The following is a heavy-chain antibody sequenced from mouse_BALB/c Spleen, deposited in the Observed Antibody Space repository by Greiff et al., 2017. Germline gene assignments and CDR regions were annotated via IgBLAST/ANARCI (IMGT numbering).Heavy chain of an antibody. CDR2: ISDGGSYT. V-gene: IGHV5-4*02. Sequence: EVQVVESGGGLVKPGGSLKLSCAASGFTFSDYYMYWVRQTPEKRLEWVATISDGGSYTYYPDSVKGRFTISRDNAKNNLYLQMSSLKSEDTAMYYCARDGSSYFDYWGQGTTLTVSS. J-gene: IGHJ2*01. D-gene: IGHD1-1*01. CDR3: ARDGSSYFDY. CDR1: GFTFSDYY.